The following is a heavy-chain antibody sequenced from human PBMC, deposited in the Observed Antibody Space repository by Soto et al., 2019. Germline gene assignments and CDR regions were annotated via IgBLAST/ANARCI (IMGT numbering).Heavy chain of an antibody. D-gene: IGHD3-16*02. Sequence: GGSLRLSCAGSGLCFSGFGIHWVRQAPGKGLEWVSSITGDSGDADYADSVQGRFTISRDNAKSSVHLQMDRLRVEDTAVYYCVATMFGGVIGRYYFEYWGQGTLVTVSS. CDR3: VATMFGGVIGRYYFEY. V-gene: IGHV3-21*01. CDR2: ITGDSGDA. J-gene: IGHJ4*02. CDR1: GLCFSGFG.